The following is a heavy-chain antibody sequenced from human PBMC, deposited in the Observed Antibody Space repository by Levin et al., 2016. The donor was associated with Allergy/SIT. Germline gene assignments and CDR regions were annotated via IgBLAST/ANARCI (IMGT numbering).Heavy chain of an antibody. D-gene: IGHD2-21*02. Sequence: GESLKISCEGSGYTFTTYWIAWVRQLPGKGLESMGIIYPGDSATRYSPSFKGQVTISADRSTATAYLQWSSLKASDTAMYYCARYCGADCHPRSRVLHIWGQGTMVTVSP. CDR2: IYPGDSAT. CDR3: ARYCGADCHPRSRVLHI. V-gene: IGHV5-51*01. J-gene: IGHJ3*02. CDR1: GYTFTTYW.